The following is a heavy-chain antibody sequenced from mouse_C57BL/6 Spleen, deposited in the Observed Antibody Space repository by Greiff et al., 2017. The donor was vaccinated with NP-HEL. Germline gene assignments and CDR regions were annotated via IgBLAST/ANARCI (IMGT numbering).Heavy chain of an antibody. CDR3: ARSAITTVVEGFAY. CDR2: IDPSDSET. J-gene: IGHJ3*01. D-gene: IGHD1-1*01. CDR1: GYTFTSYW. V-gene: IGHV1-52*01. Sequence: QVQLKQPGAELVRPGSSVKLSCKASGYTFTSYWMHWVKQRPIQGLEWIGNIDPSDSETHYNQKFKDKATLTVDKSSSTAYMQLSSLTSEDSAVYYCARSAITTVVEGFAYWGQGTLVTVSA.